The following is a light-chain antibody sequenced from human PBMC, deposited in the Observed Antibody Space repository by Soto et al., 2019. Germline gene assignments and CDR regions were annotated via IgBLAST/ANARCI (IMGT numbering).Light chain of an antibody. V-gene: IGLV2-14*01. Sequence: QSVLTQPASVSGSPGQSITISCSGSSSDIGAYNYVSWYQQHPGKAPKLLTYEVSHRPSRVSNRFSASKSGNTASLTISGLQTEDEADYYCSSYTSSTTLYVFGTGTKLTVL. J-gene: IGLJ1*01. CDR1: SSDIGAYNY. CDR3: SSYTSSTTLYV. CDR2: EVS.